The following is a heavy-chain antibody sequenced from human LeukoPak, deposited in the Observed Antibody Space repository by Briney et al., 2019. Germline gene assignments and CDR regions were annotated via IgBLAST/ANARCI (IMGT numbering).Heavy chain of an antibody. CDR3: ARDPFPHAINYYDSSGYP. D-gene: IGHD3-22*01. J-gene: IGHJ5*02. V-gene: IGHV4-30-4*08. CDR1: GGSISSSSYY. CDR2: IYYSGST. Sequence: SETLSLTCTVSGGSISSSSYYWSWIRQPPGKGLEWIGYIYYSGSTYYNPSLKSRVTISVDTSKNQFSLKLSSVTAADTAVYYCARDPFPHAINYYDSSGYPWGRGTLVTVSS.